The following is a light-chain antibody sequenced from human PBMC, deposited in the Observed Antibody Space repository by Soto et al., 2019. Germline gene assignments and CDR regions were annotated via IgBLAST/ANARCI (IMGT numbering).Light chain of an antibody. J-gene: IGLJ1*01. CDR1: SSDVGGYNY. CDR3: SSYTSSSTPFDV. Sequence: QSALTQPASVSGSLGQSITISCTGTSSDVGGYNYVSWYQQHPGKAPKLMIYDVSNRPSGVSNRFSGSKSGNTASLTISGLQAEDEADYYCSSYTSSSTPFDVFGTGTKLTVL. V-gene: IGLV2-14*01. CDR2: DVS.